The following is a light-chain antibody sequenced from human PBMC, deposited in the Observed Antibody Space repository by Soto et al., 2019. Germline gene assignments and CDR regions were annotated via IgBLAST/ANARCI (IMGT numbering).Light chain of an antibody. J-gene: IGKJ1*01. CDR2: GAS. CDR3: QQYNNMWT. CDR1: QSVNSN. V-gene: IGKV3-15*01. Sequence: EIVMTQSPATLSVSPGERATLSCRASQSVNSNLAWYQQKPGQAPRLLIYGASTRATGMPARFSGSGSGTEFTLTISSLQSEDFAVYYCQQYNNMWTFGQGTKVEIK.